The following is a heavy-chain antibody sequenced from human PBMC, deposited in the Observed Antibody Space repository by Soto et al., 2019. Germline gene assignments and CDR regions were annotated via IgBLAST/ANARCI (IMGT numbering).Heavy chain of an antibody. V-gene: IGHV3-48*01. J-gene: IGHJ5*02. Sequence: GGPLRLSCAASGFRFSNYSINWVRQAPGKGLGWVSYISSSGRTIYYADSVKGQFTISRDNAKNSLYLQMNSLRAEDTAVYYCAAAYCSSSSCVNWFEPWGQGTLVTVSS. D-gene: IGHD2-2*01. CDR3: AAAYCSSSSCVNWFEP. CDR2: ISSSGRTI. CDR1: GFRFSNYS.